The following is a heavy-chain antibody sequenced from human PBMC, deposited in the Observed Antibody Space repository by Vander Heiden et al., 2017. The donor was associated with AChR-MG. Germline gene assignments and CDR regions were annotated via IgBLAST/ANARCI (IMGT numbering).Heavy chain of an antibody. Sequence: EVQLVESGGGLVQPGGSLRLSCAASGFTFSNFEMHWVRQATGKGLEWVSAINSAGNTYYLGSVKGRFTISRENVKNSMYLQMNTLRAGDTAVYYCARASRSSQNAFDIWGQGTMVTVSA. J-gene: IGHJ3*02. CDR2: INSAGNT. V-gene: IGHV3-13*01. CDR3: ARASRSSQNAFDI. D-gene: IGHD6-6*01. CDR1: GFTFSNFE.